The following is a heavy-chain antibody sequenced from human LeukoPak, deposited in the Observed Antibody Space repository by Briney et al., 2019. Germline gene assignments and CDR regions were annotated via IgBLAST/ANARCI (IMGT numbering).Heavy chain of an antibody. CDR2: LRGNGET. D-gene: IGHD1-26*01. V-gene: IGHV3-23*01. Sequence: GGSLRLSCAASGLSFSSFAMSWVRQGPARGLEWVSSLRGNGETFYADSVKGRFTLSSDSSRNTVYLQLNNLRVEDTAIYYCAKDGQSFNSMWDYLDSWGRGTLVTVSS. CDR3: AKDGQSFNSMWDYLDS. J-gene: IGHJ4*02. CDR1: GLSFSSFA.